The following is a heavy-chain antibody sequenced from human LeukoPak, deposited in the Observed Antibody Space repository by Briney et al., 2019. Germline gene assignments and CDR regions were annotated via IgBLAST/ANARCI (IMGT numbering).Heavy chain of an antibody. Sequence: NPSETLSLTCAVSGGSISSSNWWSWVRQPPGKGLEWIGEIYHSGSTNYNPSLKSRVTISVDKSKNQFSLKLSSVTAADTAMYYCAGDHGYYEGAFGSWGQGTLVIVSS. CDR1: GGSISSSNW. CDR2: IYHSGST. D-gene: IGHD4-17*01. CDR3: AGDHGYYEGAFGS. J-gene: IGHJ4*02. V-gene: IGHV4-4*02.